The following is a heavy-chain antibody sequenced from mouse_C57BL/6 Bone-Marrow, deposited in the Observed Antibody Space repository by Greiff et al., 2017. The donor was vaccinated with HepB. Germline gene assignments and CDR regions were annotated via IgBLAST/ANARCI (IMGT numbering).Heavy chain of an antibody. V-gene: IGHV5-9*01. J-gene: IGHJ4*01. CDR3: ARHEGGLLRMDY. Sequence: EVKLMESGGGLVKPGGSLKLSCAASGFTFSSYTMSWVRQTPEKRLEWVATISGGGGNTYYPDSVKGRFTISRDNAKNTLYLQMSSLRSEDTALYYCARHEGGLLRMDYWGQGTSVTVSS. CDR1: GFTFSSYT. D-gene: IGHD1-1*01. CDR2: ISGGGGNT.